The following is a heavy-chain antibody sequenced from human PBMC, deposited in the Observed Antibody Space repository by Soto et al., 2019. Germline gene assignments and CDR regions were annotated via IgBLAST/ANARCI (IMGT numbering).Heavy chain of an antibody. CDR2: ISGSGGST. Sequence: GGSLRLSCAASGFTFSSYAMSWVRQAPGKGLEWVSAISGSGGSTYYADSVKGRFTISRDNSKNTLYLQMNSLRAEDTAVYYCAKWDLITMVRYSSDAFDIWGQGTMVTVSS. V-gene: IGHV3-23*01. CDR3: AKWDLITMVRYSSDAFDI. CDR1: GFTFSSYA. D-gene: IGHD3-10*01. J-gene: IGHJ3*02.